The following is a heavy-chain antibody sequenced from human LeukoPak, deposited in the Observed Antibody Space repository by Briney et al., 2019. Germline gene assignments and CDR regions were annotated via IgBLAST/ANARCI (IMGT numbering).Heavy chain of an antibody. V-gene: IGHV3-33*01. CDR2: IWYDGSNK. CDR1: GFTFSSYG. Sequence: PGGSLRLSCAASGFTFSSYGMHWVRQAPGKGLEWVAVIWYDGSNKYYADSVKGRFTISRDNSKNTLYLQMNSLRAEDTAVYYCARVPSVGYYDSAFDYWGQGTLVTVSS. CDR3: ARVPSVGYYDSAFDY. J-gene: IGHJ4*02. D-gene: IGHD3-22*01.